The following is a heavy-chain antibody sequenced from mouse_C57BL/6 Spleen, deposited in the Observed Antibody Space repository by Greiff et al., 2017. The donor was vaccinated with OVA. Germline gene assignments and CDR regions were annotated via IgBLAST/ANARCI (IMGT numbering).Heavy chain of an antibody. CDR1: GFSLTSYG. CDR3: ARNNDSTWFAY. CDR2: IWSGGST. V-gene: IGHV2-2*01. Sequence: VKVVESGPGLVQPSQSLSITCTVSGFSLTSYGVHWVRQSPGKGLEWLGVIWSGGSTDYNAAFISRLSISKDNSKSQVFFKMNSLQADDTAIYYCARNNDSTWFAYWGQGTLVTVSA. D-gene: IGHD2-4*01. J-gene: IGHJ3*01.